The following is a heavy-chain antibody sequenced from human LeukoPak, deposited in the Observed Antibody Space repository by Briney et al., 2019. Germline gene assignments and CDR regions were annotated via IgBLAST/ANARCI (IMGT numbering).Heavy chain of an antibody. CDR3: ARERRDSSSWYGICDY. CDR1: GFTFSSYG. CDR2: ISYDGSNK. Sequence: PGRSLRLSCAASGFTFSSYGMHWVRQAPGKGLEWVAVISYDGSNKYYADSVKGRFTISRDNSKNTLYLQMNSLRAEDTAVYYCARERRDSSSWYGICDYWGQGTLVTVSS. J-gene: IGHJ4*02. V-gene: IGHV3-30*03. D-gene: IGHD6-13*01.